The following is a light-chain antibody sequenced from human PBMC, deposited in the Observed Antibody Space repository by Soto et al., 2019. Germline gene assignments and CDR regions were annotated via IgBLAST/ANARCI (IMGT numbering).Light chain of an antibody. CDR1: QSVSYSY. J-gene: IGKJ1*01. CDR2: GAS. CDR3: QQYGSSPRT. V-gene: IGKV3-20*01. Sequence: EIVLTQSPGTLSLSPGERATLSCRASQSVSYSYLAWYQQKPGQAPRLLIYGASSRATGIPDRFSGSGSGTDFTLTISRLEPEDFAMYYCQQYGSSPRTFGQRTKVEIK.